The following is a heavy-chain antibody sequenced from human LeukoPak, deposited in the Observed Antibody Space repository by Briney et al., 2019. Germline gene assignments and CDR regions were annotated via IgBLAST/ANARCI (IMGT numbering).Heavy chain of an antibody. Sequence: PGGSLRLSCAASGFTFSSYEMNWVRQAPGKGLEWVSYISSSGSTIYCADSVKGRFTISRDNAKNSLYLQMNSLRAEDTAVYYCARDRWDIVATSFLSYYYGMDVWGQGTTVTVSS. CDR3: ARDRWDIVATSFLSYYYGMDV. CDR1: GFTFSSYE. D-gene: IGHD5-12*01. V-gene: IGHV3-48*03. CDR2: ISSSGSTI. J-gene: IGHJ6*02.